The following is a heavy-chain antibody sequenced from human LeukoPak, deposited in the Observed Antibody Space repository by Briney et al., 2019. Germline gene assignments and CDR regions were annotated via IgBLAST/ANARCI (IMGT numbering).Heavy chain of an antibody. V-gene: IGHV4-34*01. CDR2: INHSGST. CDR3: ARDPSAYCGEDCYSFDY. Sequence: SETLSLTCAVYGGSFSGYYWSWIRQPPGKGLEWIGEINHSGSTNYNTSLKSRVTISVDTSKNQFSLKLSSVTAADTAVYYCARDPSAYCGEDCYSFDYWGQGTLVTVSS. D-gene: IGHD2-21*02. J-gene: IGHJ4*02. CDR1: GGSFSGYY.